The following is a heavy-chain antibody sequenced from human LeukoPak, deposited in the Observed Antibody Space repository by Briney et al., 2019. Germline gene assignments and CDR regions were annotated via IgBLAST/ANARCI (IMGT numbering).Heavy chain of an antibody. Sequence: GGSLRLSCAASGFTVSSNYMSWVRQAPGEGLEWVANIKQDGSEKYYVDSVKGRFTISRDNARNSLYLQMNSLRAEDTAVYYCARVDLEWLLVSWGQGTLVTVSS. J-gene: IGHJ5*02. CDR1: GFTVSSNY. CDR3: ARVDLEWLLVS. CDR2: IKQDGSEK. V-gene: IGHV3-7*01. D-gene: IGHD3-3*01.